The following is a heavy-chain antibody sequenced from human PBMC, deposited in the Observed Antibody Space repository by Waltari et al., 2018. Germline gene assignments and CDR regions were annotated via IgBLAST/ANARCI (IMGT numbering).Heavy chain of an antibody. CDR2: INHSGST. J-gene: IGHJ2*01. Sequence: QVHLQVSGPGLVTPSETLSLTCAGSDYSIRSGFYWGWVRQPPGKGLEWFGSINHSGSTFYNPSLKSRVTISVDTALNHFSLKLNSVTATDTAVYYCARQGGYINVWWEDYWYFDHWGRGTLVTVSS. CDR1: DYSIRSGFY. D-gene: IGHD1-26*01. V-gene: IGHV4-38-2*01. CDR3: ARQGGYINVWWEDYWYFDH.